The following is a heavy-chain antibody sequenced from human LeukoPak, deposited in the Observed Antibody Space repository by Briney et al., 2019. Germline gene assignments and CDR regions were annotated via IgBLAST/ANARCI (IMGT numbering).Heavy chain of an antibody. CDR1: GFTFSSYE. CDR2: ISSSGRTI. CDR3: ARDSSGYFHWFDP. J-gene: IGHJ5*02. Sequence: GGSLRLSCAASGFTFSSYEMNWVRQAPGKGLEWVSYISSSGRTIYYADSVKGRFTISRDNAKNSLYLQMNSLRAEDTAVYYCARDSSGYFHWFDPWGQGTLVTLSS. V-gene: IGHV3-48*03. D-gene: IGHD3-22*01.